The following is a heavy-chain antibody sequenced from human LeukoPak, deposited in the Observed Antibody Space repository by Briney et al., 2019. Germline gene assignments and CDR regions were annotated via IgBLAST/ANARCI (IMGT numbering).Heavy chain of an antibody. Sequence: SETLSLTCAVYGGSFSGYYWSWIRQPPGKGLEWIGEINHSGSTNYNPSLKSRVTISVDTSKNQFSLKLSSVTAADTAVYYCARLPPKGNDYGDYVSHNFDYWGQGTLVTVSS. CDR2: INHSGST. CDR3: ARLPPKGNDYGDYVSHNFDY. D-gene: IGHD4-17*01. V-gene: IGHV4-34*01. CDR1: GGSFSGYY. J-gene: IGHJ4*02.